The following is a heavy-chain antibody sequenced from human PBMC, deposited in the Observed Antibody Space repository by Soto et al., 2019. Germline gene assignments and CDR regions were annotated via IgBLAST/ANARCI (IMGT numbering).Heavy chain of an antibody. D-gene: IGHD3-10*01. CDR2: INQDATRQ. V-gene: IGHV3-7*03. CDR1: GFSFSSYW. Sequence: GGSLRLSCAASGFSFSSYWMSWVRRASGRGLEWVANINQDATRQSYVDSVEGRFSISRDNAKNSVYLQMNNLRVDDTAVYYCARVGLFDGNKPITLEFWGQGTLVTVSS. J-gene: IGHJ4*02. CDR3: ARVGLFDGNKPITLEF.